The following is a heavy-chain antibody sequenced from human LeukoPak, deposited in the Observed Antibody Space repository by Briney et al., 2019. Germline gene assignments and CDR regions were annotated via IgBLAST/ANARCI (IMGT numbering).Heavy chain of an antibody. CDR1: GFTFSGFA. J-gene: IGHJ4*02. V-gene: IGHV3-23*01. CDR3: AKLQDIVVVVAATGY. CDR2: TGNTVGTT. Sequence: PGGSLRLSCAASGFTFSGFAMSWVRQAPGKGLEWVSTTGNTVGTTYYADSVKGRFTISRDNSKNTLYLQMNSLRAEDTAVYYCAKLQDIVVVVAATGYWGQGTLVTVSS. D-gene: IGHD2-15*01.